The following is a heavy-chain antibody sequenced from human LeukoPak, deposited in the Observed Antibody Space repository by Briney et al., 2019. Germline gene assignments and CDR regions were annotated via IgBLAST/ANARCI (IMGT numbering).Heavy chain of an antibody. CDR2: IRYDGSNK. D-gene: IGHD1-1*01. Sequence: QPGGSLRLSPAASGFTFSSYGMPWVRQAPGPGLEWVAFIRYDGSNKYYADSVKGRFTISRDNSNNTLYLQMNSLRAEDTAVYYCAKGTLLKGTVDYWGQGTLVTVSS. V-gene: IGHV3-30*02. J-gene: IGHJ4*02. CDR1: GFTFSSYG. CDR3: AKGTLLKGTVDY.